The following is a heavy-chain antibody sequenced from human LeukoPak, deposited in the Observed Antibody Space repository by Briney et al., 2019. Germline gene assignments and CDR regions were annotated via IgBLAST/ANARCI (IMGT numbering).Heavy chain of an antibody. D-gene: IGHD1-26*01. CDR2: IWYDGSNK. J-gene: IGHJ4*02. CDR1: GFTFSSYG. V-gene: IGHV3-33*01. Sequence: GGSLRLSCAASGFTFSSYGMHWVRQAPGKGLEWVAVIWYDGSNKYYADSVKGRFTISRDNSKNTLYLQMNSLRAEDTAVYYCARDIVGATQFDYWGQGTLVTVSS. CDR3: ARDIVGATQFDY.